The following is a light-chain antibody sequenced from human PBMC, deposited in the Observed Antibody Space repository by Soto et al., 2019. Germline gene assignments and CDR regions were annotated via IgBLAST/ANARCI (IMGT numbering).Light chain of an antibody. CDR2: GAS. V-gene: IGKV3-20*01. CDR1: QSVSSSF. Sequence: EIMLTQSPGTLSLSPGERATLSCRASQSVSSSFLAWYQQKPGQAPRLLIYGASIRATGIPDRFSGSGSGTDFTLTISRLEPEDFAIYLCQDYDTSLWTFAQGTEVAI. J-gene: IGKJ1*01. CDR3: QDYDTSLWT.